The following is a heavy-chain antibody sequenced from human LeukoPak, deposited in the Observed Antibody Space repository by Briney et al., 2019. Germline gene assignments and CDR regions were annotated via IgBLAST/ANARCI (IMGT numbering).Heavy chain of an antibody. CDR3: ARDRYYDSSGYYYGLAFDI. CDR1: GFTFDDYG. CDR2: INWNGGST. J-gene: IGHJ3*02. D-gene: IGHD3-22*01. Sequence: PGGSLRLSCAASGFTFDDYGMSWVRQAPGKGLEWVSGINWNGGSTGYADSVKGRFTISRDNAKNSLYLQMNGLRAEDTALYYCARDRYYDSSGYYYGLAFDIWGQGTMVTVSS. V-gene: IGHV3-20*04.